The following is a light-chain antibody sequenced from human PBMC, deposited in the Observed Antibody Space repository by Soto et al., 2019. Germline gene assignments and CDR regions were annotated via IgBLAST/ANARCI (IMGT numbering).Light chain of an antibody. V-gene: IGLV4-60*02. CDR1: SGHSIYI. CDR3: ETWDRNTWV. CDR2: LEGSGSY. Sequence: QLVLTQSSSASASLGSSVKLTCTLSSGHSIYIIACHQQQPGKAPRYLMKLEGSGSYNKGSGVPDRFSGSSSGADRYLTISNLQFEDEADYYCETWDRNTWVFGGGTKLTVL. J-gene: IGLJ3*02.